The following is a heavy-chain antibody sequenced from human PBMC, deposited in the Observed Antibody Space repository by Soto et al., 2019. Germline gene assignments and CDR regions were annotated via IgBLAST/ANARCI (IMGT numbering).Heavy chain of an antibody. CDR3: ARGGSYYAFDI. V-gene: IGHV3-48*04. D-gene: IGHD1-26*01. CDR2: ISSSSSTI. J-gene: IGHJ3*02. Sequence: GGSLRLSCAASGFTFSSYSMNWVHQAPGKGLEWVSYISSSSSTIYYADSVKGRFTISRDNAKNSLYLQMNSLRAEDTAVYYCARGGSYYAFDIWGQGTMVTVSS. CDR1: GFTFSSYS.